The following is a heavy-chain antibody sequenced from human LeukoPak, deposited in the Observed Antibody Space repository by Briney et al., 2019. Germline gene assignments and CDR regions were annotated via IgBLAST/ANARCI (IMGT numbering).Heavy chain of an antibody. Sequence: GGSLRLSCAASGFAFSSYWMSWVRQAPGKGLEWVANIKQDGSEKYYVDSVKGRFTISRDNAKNSLYLQMNSLRAEDTAVYYCARDDLLRFLGDWGQGTLVTVSS. CDR1: GFAFSSYW. J-gene: IGHJ4*02. V-gene: IGHV3-7*03. D-gene: IGHD3-3*01. CDR2: IKQDGSEK. CDR3: ARDDLLRFLGD.